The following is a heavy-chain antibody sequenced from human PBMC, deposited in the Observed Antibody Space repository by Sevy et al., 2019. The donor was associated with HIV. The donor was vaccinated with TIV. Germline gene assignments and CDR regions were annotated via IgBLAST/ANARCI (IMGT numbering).Heavy chain of an antibody. CDR2: IYSGGST. V-gene: IGHV3-53*01. Sequence: GGSLRLSCAASGFTVSSNYMSWVRQAPGKGLEWVSVIYSGGSTYYADSVKGRFTISRDNSKNTLYLQMNSLRAEDTAVYYCARDRGGAGHYYGIDVWGQGTTVTVSS. J-gene: IGHJ6*02. CDR3: ARDRGGAGHYYGIDV. CDR1: GFTVSSNY. D-gene: IGHD3-10*01.